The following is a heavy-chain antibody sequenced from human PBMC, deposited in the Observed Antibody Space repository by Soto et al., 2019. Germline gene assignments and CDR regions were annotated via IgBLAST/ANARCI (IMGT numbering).Heavy chain of an antibody. Sequence: GGTLRLSCVASGFSITSFAMSWVRQAPGKGLEWASAISASGGSTYADSVKGRFTISRDNSKNTLYLQMNSLRVEDTAVYYCAKVLSSGSYSGALEYWGQGALVTVSS. V-gene: IGHV3-23*01. CDR1: GFSITSFA. CDR2: ISASGGST. D-gene: IGHD1-26*01. J-gene: IGHJ4*02. CDR3: AKVLSSGSYSGALEY.